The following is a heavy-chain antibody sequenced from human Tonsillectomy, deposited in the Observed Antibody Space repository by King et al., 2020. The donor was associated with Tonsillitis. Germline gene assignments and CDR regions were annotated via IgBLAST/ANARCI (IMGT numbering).Heavy chain of an antibody. D-gene: IGHD6-19*01. CDR2: INPNSGGT. V-gene: IGHV1-2*04. CDR1: GYTFTDYY. Sequence: GQLVQSGAEVKKPGASVKVSCKASGYTFTDYYIHSVRQAPGQGLEWMGWINPNSGGTDYAQKFQGWVTMTRDTSISTAYMELSRLRSDDTAVYYCARDGEEGSGWPPFDYWGQGTLVTGSS. J-gene: IGHJ4*02. CDR3: ARDGEEGSGWPPFDY.